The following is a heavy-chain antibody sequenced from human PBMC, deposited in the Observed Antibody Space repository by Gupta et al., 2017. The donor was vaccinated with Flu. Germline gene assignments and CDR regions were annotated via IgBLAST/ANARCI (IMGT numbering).Heavy chain of an antibody. V-gene: IGHV3-13*04. CDR3: ARGVKERASGYHFRYFDF. CDR1: GFSFSDYD. Sequence: EVQLVESGGGLVQPGESLRLSCTASGFSFSDYDMNWVRQSTGRGLEWVSVIGTAGDTFYPESMKGRFTISRENAESSLFLHMNSLTAGDSAVYYCARGVKERASGYHFRYFDFWGRGTLVTVSS. J-gene: IGHJ2*01. D-gene: IGHD3-3*02. CDR2: IGTAGDT.